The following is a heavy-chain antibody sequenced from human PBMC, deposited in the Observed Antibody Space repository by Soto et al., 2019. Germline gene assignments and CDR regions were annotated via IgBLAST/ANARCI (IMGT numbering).Heavy chain of an antibody. CDR1: GFTFSSYG. J-gene: IGHJ3*02. CDR2: IWYDGSNK. Sequence: QVQLVESGGGVVQPGRSLRLSCAASGFTFSSYGMHWVRQAPGKGLEWVAVIWYDGSNKYYADSVKGRFTISRDTSKNTLYLQMNSLSAEDTAVYYCAREGTGAFDIWGQGTMVTVSS. CDR3: AREGTGAFDI. V-gene: IGHV3-33*01.